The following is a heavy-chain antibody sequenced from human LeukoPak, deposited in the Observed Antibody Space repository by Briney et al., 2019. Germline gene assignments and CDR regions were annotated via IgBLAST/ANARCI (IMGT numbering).Heavy chain of an antibody. D-gene: IGHD1-26*01. CDR2: IRHDGNNK. CDR1: RFTFSSFG. J-gene: IGHJ3*02. CDR3: AKEVMGATSAFDI. V-gene: IGHV3-30*02. Sequence: GGSLRLSCAASRFTFSSFGMHWVRQAPGKGLEWVAFIRHDGNNKYYADSVKGRFTISRDNSKNTLYLQMNSLRAEDTAVYYCAKEVMGATSAFDIWGQGTMVTVSS.